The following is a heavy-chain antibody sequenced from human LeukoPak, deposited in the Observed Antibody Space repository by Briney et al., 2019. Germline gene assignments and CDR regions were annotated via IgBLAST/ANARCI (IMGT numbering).Heavy chain of an antibody. J-gene: IGHJ4*02. CDR2: INPNSGGT. CDR1: VYTFTAYY. D-gene: IGHD3-22*01. CDR3: ARGSSGYFQYYFDY. V-gene: IGHV1-2*02. Sequence: GASVKVSCKASVYTFTAYYMHWVRQAPGQGLEWMGWINPNSGGTNYAQKFQDRVTMTRDTSISTAYMELSRLSSDDTAVYYCARGSSGYFQYYFDYWGQGTLVTVSS.